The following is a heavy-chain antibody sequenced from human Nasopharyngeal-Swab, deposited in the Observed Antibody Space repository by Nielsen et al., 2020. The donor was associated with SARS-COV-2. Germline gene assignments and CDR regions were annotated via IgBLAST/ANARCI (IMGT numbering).Heavy chain of an antibody. Sequence: SVKVSCKASGYTFTSYGISWVRQAPGQGLEWMGWISAYNGNTNYAQKLQGRVTMTTDTSTSTAYMELRSLRSDDTAVYYCSISDYVWGSYRHKWGQGTLVTVSS. D-gene: IGHD3-16*02. V-gene: IGHV1-18*01. J-gene: IGHJ4*02. CDR3: SISDYVWGSYRHK. CDR1: GYTFTSYG. CDR2: ISAYNGNT.